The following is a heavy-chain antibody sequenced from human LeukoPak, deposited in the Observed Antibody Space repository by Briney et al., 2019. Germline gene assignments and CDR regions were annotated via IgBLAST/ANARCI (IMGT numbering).Heavy chain of an antibody. Sequence: GGSLRLSCAASGFTFSSYAMSWVRQAPGKGLEWVSAISGSGGSTYYADSVKGRFTISRDNAKNSLYLQMNSLRAEDTALYYCAKDGGSSSWYSNNWFDPWGQGTLVTVSS. V-gene: IGHV3-23*01. CDR1: GFTFSSYA. J-gene: IGHJ5*02. CDR3: AKDGGSSSWYSNNWFDP. CDR2: ISGSGGST. D-gene: IGHD6-13*01.